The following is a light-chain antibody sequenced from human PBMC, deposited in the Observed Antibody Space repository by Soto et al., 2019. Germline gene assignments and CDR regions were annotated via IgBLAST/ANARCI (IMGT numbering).Light chain of an antibody. CDR2: KAS. Sequence: DIQMTPSHSTLSASVLYIVNITFRSSESIDSWLAWHQQKPGRAPKLLISKASSLESGVPSRFSGSGFGTEFTLTISSLQPDDFATYYCKQYNSYREFGQGTKVDIK. CDR1: ESIDSW. V-gene: IGKV1-5*03. CDR3: KQYNSYRE. J-gene: IGKJ1*01.